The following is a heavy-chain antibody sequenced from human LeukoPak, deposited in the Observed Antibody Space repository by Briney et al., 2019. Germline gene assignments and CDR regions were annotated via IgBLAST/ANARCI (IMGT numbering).Heavy chain of an antibody. CDR2: INHSGST. D-gene: IGHD6-19*01. CDR3: ARGAVAGINWFDP. V-gene: IGHV4-34*01. CDR1: GGSFSDYY. J-gene: IGHJ5*02. Sequence: PSETLSLTCAVYGGSFSDYYWSWIRQSPGKGLEWIGEINHSGSTNYNPSLKSRVTISVDTSKNQFSLKLSSVTAADTAVYYCARGAVAGINWFDPWGQGTLVTVSS.